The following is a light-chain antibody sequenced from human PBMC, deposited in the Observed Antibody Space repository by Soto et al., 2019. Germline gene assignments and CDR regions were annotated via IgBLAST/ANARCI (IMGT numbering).Light chain of an antibody. CDR2: DVN. CDR3: SSFTSSSTYV. CDR1: SSDVGIYNY. J-gene: IGLJ1*01. Sequence: QSALTQPASVSGSPGQSITLSCTGTSSDVGIYNYVSWYQQHPGKAPKLMIYDVNNRPSGISNRFSGSKSGNTASLTISGLQAEDEADYYCSSFTSSSTYVFGTGTKVTVL. V-gene: IGLV2-14*01.